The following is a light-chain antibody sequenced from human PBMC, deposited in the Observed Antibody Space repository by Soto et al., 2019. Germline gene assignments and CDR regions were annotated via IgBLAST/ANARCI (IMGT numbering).Light chain of an antibody. J-gene: IGKJ1*01. Sequence: DIQMTQSPSTLSSSVGDRVAISCRASQSIGIWLAWYQQKPGKAPKLLIYKASSLDSGVPSRFSGSGSGTEFTLTISSLQPDDFATYYCQQYNDYPLTFGQGTKVEIK. V-gene: IGKV1-5*03. CDR1: QSIGIW. CDR3: QQYNDYPLT. CDR2: KAS.